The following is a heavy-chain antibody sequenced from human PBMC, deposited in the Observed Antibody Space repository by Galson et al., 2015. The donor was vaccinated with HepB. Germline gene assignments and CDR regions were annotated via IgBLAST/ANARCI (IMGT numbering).Heavy chain of an antibody. CDR1: GFTFSSYA. CDR2: ISYDGSNK. CDR3: ARVYGGNPY. J-gene: IGHJ4*02. V-gene: IGHV3-30*04. Sequence: SLRLSCAASGFTFSSYAMHWVRQAPGKGLEWVAVISYDGSNKYYADSVKGRFTISRDNAKNTLYLQMNSLRAEDTAVYYCARVYGGNPYWGQGTLVTVSS. D-gene: IGHD4-23*01.